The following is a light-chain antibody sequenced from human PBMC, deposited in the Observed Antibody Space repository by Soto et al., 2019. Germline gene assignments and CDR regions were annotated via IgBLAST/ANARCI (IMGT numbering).Light chain of an antibody. CDR3: SSYAGAVV. Sequence: QSALTQPASVSGSPGQSITLSCTRTSSGVENYNLVSWYQHRPGKAPKLIIYEGSQRPSGVSDRFSGSKSGNRASLTISGLRAEDEADYYCSSYAGAVVFGGGTKLTVL. CDR2: EGS. J-gene: IGLJ2*01. V-gene: IGLV2-23*01. CDR1: SSGVENYNL.